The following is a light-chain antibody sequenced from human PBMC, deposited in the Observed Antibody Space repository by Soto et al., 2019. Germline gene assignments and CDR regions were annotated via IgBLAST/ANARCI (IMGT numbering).Light chain of an antibody. CDR1: SSNIGSLYD. CDR3: QSYDSSLSASV. J-gene: IGLJ2*01. Sequence: QSVLTQPPSVSGAPGQRVTISCTGSSSNIGSLYDVHWYQQLPGTAPKLLIYDNSNRPSGVPDRFSGSKSGTSASLAITGLQAEDEADYYCQSYDSSLSASVFGGGTKVTVL. CDR2: DNS. V-gene: IGLV1-40*01.